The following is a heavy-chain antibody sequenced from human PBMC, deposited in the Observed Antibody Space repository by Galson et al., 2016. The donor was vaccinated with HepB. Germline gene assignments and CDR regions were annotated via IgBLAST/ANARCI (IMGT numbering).Heavy chain of an antibody. V-gene: IGHV5-51*01. Sequence: QSGAEVKKPGESLQISCSVTGYNRTNYWIAWVRQMPEKSLEWMGIIYLAYSDASYSPSFQGQVSISADQSISTAYLHWSTLKTSATGMYYCARGHYSRWLSWYDLWGQGTLVTVSS. CDR1: GYNRTNYW. CDR3: ARGHYSRWLSWYDL. J-gene: IGHJ5*02. CDR2: IYLAYSDA. D-gene: IGHD4-11*01.